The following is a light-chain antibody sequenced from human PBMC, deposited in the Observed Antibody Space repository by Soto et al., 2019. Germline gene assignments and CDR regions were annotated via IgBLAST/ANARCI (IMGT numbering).Light chain of an antibody. CDR2: GAS. J-gene: IGKJ1*01. Sequence: EIVLTQAPGTLSLSPGERATLACRASQSISGTFVAWYQLKPGQALRVLIYGASRRDTGIPDRFSGSGSGTDFALTISRREPEDFALYYCQQYYSSWTFGQGTKV. CDR1: QSISGTF. CDR3: QQYYSSWT. V-gene: IGKV3-20*01.